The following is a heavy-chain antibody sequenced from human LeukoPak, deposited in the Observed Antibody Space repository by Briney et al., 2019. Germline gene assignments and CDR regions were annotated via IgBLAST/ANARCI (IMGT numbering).Heavy chain of an antibody. J-gene: IGHJ6*04. CDR3: ARGITMVRGHYYGMDV. CDR1: GFSFSSYW. V-gene: IGHV3-7*03. D-gene: IGHD3-10*01. Sequence: GGSLRLSCAASGFSFSSYWMSWVRQAPGKGLEWVAHIKQDGSEKYYVDSVKGRFTISRDNDKNSLYLQMNSLRAEDTAVYYCARGITMVRGHYYGMDVWGKGTTVTVSS. CDR2: IKQDGSEK.